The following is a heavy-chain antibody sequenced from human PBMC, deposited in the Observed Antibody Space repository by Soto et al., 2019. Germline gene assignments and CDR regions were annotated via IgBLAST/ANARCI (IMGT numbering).Heavy chain of an antibody. Sequence: EVQLVESGGGLVQPGRSLRLSCAASGFTFDDYAMHWVRQAPGKGLEWVSGISWNSGSIGYADSVKGRFTISRDNAKNSLYLQMNSLRAEDTALYYCAKALIGYSHGPTPIDYWGHGTLVTVSS. V-gene: IGHV3-9*01. J-gene: IGHJ4*01. D-gene: IGHD5-18*01. CDR2: ISWNSGSI. CDR1: GFTFDDYA. CDR3: AKALIGYSHGPTPIDY.